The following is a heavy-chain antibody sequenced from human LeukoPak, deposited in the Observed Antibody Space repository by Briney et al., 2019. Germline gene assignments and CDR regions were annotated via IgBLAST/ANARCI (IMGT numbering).Heavy chain of an antibody. J-gene: IGHJ4*02. CDR2: INPKSGGT. V-gene: IGHV1-2*02. CDR1: GYNFTDYY. CDR3: ARDSGLGPTWHPFDH. D-gene: IGHD1-26*01. Sequence: ASVKVSCKASGYNFTDYYIHWVRQAPGQVLEWMGWINPKSGGTNYAQKFRGRVTKTRDTSISTAYMELSGLRSDDTAVYYCARDSGLGPTWHPFDHWGQGTPVTVSS.